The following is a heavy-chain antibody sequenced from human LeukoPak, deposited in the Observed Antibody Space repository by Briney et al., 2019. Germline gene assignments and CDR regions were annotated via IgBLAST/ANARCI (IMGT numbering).Heavy chain of an antibody. J-gene: IGHJ5*02. V-gene: IGHV3-21*04. CDR2: TSSSSSYI. CDR1: GFTFSSYS. D-gene: IGHD2-2*01. CDR3: AKDLGYCSSTSCYSWFDP. Sequence: GGSLRLSRAASGFTFSSYSMNWVRQAPGKGLEWVSSTSSSSSYIYYADSVKGRFTISRDNAKNSLYLQMNSLRAEDTAVYYCAKDLGYCSSTSCYSWFDPWGQGTLVTVSS.